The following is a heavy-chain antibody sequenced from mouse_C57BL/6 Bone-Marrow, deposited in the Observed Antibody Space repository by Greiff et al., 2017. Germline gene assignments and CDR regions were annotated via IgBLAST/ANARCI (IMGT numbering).Heavy chain of an antibody. CDR3: ARGLPHWYVDV. CDR1: GYTFTNYW. V-gene: IGHV1-63*01. CDR2: IYPGGGYT. D-gene: IGHD2-2*01. Sequence: QVQLKQSGAELVRPGTSVKMSCKASGYTFTNYWIGWAKQRPGHGLEWIGDIYPGGGYTNYNEKFKGKATLTAAKSSSKAYMQFSSLTSEESAIWDSARGLPHWYVDVWGTGTTVTVAS. J-gene: IGHJ1*03.